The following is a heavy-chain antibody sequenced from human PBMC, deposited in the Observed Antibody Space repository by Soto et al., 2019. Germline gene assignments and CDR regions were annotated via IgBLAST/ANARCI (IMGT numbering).Heavy chain of an antibody. CDR1: GGSVSSYY. CDR3: ARKGGSYYPYYFDY. Sequence: SETLSLTCTVSGGSVSSYYWSWIRQPPGKGLEWIGYIYYSGSTNYNPSLKSRVTISVDTSKNQFSLKLSSVTAADTAVYYCARKGGSYYPYYFDYWGQGTLVTVSS. J-gene: IGHJ4*02. CDR2: IYYSGST. V-gene: IGHV4-59*02. D-gene: IGHD1-26*01.